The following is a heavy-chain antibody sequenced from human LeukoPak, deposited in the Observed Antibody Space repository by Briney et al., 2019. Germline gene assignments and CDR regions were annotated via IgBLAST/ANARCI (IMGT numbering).Heavy chain of an antibody. CDR2: IKGNTAGGTT. V-gene: IGHV3-15*01. Sequence: PGGSLRLSCAASGFSFSDAWMSWVRQAPGKGLEWVGRIKGNTAGGTTDYAAPVKGRFTISRDDSLNTLHLQMNSLKTEDTAVYFCATEYYGAYNYWGQGTLVTVSS. CDR3: ATEYYGAYNY. D-gene: IGHD4-17*01. J-gene: IGHJ4*02. CDR1: GFSFSDAW.